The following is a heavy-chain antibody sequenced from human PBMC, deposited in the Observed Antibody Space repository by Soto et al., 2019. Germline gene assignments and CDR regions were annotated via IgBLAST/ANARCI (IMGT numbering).Heavy chain of an antibody. CDR2: INHSGST. CDR1: GGSFSGYY. CDR3: ARSARKWVAARTLYFQH. V-gene: IGHV4-34*01. J-gene: IGHJ1*01. D-gene: IGHD2-15*01. Sequence: QVQLQQWGAGLLKPSETLSLTCAVYGGSFSGYYWSWIRQPPGKGLEWIGEINHSGSTNYNPSLKSPVTISVDTSKNQFSLKLSSVTAADTAVYYCARSARKWVAARTLYFQHWGQGTLVTVSS.